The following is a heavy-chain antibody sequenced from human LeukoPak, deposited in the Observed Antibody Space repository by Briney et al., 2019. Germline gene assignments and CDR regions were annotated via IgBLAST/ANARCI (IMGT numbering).Heavy chain of an antibody. Sequence: SETLSLTCAVYGGSFSGYYWSWIRQPPGKGLEWIGEITHNGSTSYNPSLKGRVTISVDTSKNQFSLQLSSVTAADTAVYYCRRVAHSSSWYFFDPWGQGTLVTVSS. V-gene: IGHV4-34*01. D-gene: IGHD6-13*01. J-gene: IGHJ5*02. CDR2: ITHNGST. CDR1: GGSFSGYY. CDR3: RRVAHSSSWYFFDP.